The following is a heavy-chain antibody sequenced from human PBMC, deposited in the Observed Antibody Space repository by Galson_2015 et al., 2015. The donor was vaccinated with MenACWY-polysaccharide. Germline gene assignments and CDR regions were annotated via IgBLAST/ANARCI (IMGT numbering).Heavy chain of an antibody. V-gene: IGHV3-7*01. Sequence: SLRLSCAASGFTFSSYWMSWVRQAPGKGLEWVANIKQDGSEKYYVDSVKGRFTISRDSAKKSVSLQMNSLRAEDTAVYYCARPRGDYWGQGILVTVSS. CDR3: ARPRGDY. J-gene: IGHJ4*02. CDR1: GFTFSSYW. CDR2: IKQDGSEK.